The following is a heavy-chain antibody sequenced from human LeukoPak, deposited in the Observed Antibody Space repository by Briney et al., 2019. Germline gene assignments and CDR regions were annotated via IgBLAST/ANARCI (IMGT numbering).Heavy chain of an antibody. Sequence: GGSLRLSCAASGFTFSSSAMHWVRQAPGKGLEWVAVISYDESNKYYADSVKGRFTISRDNSKNTLYLQMNSLRAEDTAVYYCARGTDTKPFWSGYWVDVWGQGTTVTVPS. D-gene: IGHD3-3*01. V-gene: IGHV3-30*03. CDR2: ISYDESNK. CDR3: ARGTDTKPFWSGYWVDV. CDR1: GFTFSSSA. J-gene: IGHJ6*02.